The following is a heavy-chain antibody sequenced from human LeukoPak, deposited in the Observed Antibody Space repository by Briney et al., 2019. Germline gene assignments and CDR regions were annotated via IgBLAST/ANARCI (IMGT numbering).Heavy chain of an antibody. V-gene: IGHV1-69*05. CDR1: GGTFSSYD. J-gene: IGHJ4*02. CDR3: ARILTGDLDY. D-gene: IGHD7-27*01. CDR2: IIPIFGTA. Sequence: SVKVSCKASGGTFSSYDISWMRQAPGQGLEWMGRIIPIFGTANYAQKFQGRVTITTDESTSTAYMELSSLRSEDTAVYYCARILTGDLDYWGQGTLVTVSS.